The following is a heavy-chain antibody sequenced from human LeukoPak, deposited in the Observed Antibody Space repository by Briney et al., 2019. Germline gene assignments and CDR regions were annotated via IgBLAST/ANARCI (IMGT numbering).Heavy chain of an antibody. J-gene: IGHJ4*02. D-gene: IGHD3-22*01. Sequence: SETLSLTCAVYGGSFSGYYWSWVRQPPGKGLEWIGEINHSGSTNYNPSLKRRVTISVDTSKNQFSLKLSSVTAADTAVYYCARDHYYDSSGYYYFDYWGQGTLVTVSS. V-gene: IGHV4-34*01. CDR2: INHSGST. CDR3: ARDHYYDSSGYYYFDY. CDR1: GGSFSGYY.